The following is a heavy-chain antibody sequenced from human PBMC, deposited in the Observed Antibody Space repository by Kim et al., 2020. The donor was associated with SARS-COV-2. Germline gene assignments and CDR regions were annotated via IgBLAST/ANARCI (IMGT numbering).Heavy chain of an antibody. V-gene: IGHV4-39*01. J-gene: IGHJ5*02. Sequence: SETLSLTCTVSGGSISSSSYYWGWIRQPPGKGLEWIGSIYYSGSTYYNPSLKSRVTISVDTSKNQFSLKLSSGTAADTAVYYCARHISWNVLFDPWGQGTLVTVSS. CDR1: GGSISSSSYY. CDR3: ARHISWNVLFDP. D-gene: IGHD1-1*01. CDR2: IYYSGST.